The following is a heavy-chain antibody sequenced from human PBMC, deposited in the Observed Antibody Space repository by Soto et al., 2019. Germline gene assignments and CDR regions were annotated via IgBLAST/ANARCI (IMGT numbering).Heavy chain of an antibody. Sequence: LVKVSCKASGYTFTGYYMHWVRQAPGQGLEWMGWINPNSGGTNYAQKFQGRVTMTRDTSISTAYMELSRLRSDDTAVYYCARDSVKGGRYYYYYGMDVWGQGTTVTVSS. J-gene: IGHJ6*02. V-gene: IGHV1-2*02. CDR2: INPNSGGT. D-gene: IGHD1-26*01. CDR1: GYTFTGYY. CDR3: ARDSVKGGRYYYYYGMDV.